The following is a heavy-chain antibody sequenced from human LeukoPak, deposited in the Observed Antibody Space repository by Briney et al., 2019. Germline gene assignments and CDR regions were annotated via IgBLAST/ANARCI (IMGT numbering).Heavy chain of an antibody. J-gene: IGHJ5*02. D-gene: IGHD2-2*01. Sequence: GGSLRLSCAASGFTFSSYWMSWVRQAPGKGLEWVANIKQDGSEKYYVDSVKGRFTISRDNAKNSLYPQMNSLRAEDTAVYYCARDDCSSISCYHNWFDPWGQGTLVTVSS. CDR2: IKQDGSEK. V-gene: IGHV3-7*01. CDR3: ARDDCSSISCYHNWFDP. CDR1: GFTFSSYW.